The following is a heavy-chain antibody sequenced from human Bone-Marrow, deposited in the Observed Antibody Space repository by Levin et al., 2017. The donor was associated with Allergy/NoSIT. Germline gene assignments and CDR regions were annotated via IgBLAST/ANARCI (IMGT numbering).Heavy chain of an antibody. Sequence: GGSLRLSCAASGFTFSSYAMSWVRQAPGKGLEWVSAISGSGGSTYYADSVKGRFTISRDNSKNTLYLQMNSLRAEDTAVYYCAKDPGVSFRQEDRIVVAGPPHDAFDIWGQGTMVTVSS. J-gene: IGHJ3*02. CDR3: AKDPGVSFRQEDRIVVAGPPHDAFDI. CDR1: GFTFSSYA. D-gene: IGHD6-19*01. V-gene: IGHV3-23*01. CDR2: ISGSGGST.